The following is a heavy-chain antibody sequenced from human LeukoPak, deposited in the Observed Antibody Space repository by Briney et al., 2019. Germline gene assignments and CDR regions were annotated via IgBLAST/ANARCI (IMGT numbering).Heavy chain of an antibody. CDR3: ARTYGGYAFPI. Sequence: SETLSLTCTVSGVSISSYYWRWIRQPPGKGLEGIGYISYSGSTNYNPSLNSLVTTSIDTSKNHFSLTLSSVTGADTAVYFCARTYGGYAFPIWGQGTVVTVPS. CDR1: GVSISSYY. J-gene: IGHJ3*02. V-gene: IGHV4-59*01. CDR2: ISYSGST. D-gene: IGHD4-23*01.